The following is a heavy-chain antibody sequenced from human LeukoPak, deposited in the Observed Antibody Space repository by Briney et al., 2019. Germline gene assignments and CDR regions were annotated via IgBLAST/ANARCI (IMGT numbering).Heavy chain of an antibody. CDR1: GGSISSSSYY. D-gene: IGHD3-22*01. CDR3: ASPDYYDSSGPY. Sequence: SETLSLTCTVSGGSISSSSYYWGWIRQPPGKGLEWIGSIYYSGSTYYNPSLKSRVTISVDTSKNQFSLKLSSVTAADTAVYYCASPDYYDSSGPYWGQGTLVTVSS. J-gene: IGHJ4*02. CDR2: IYYSGST. V-gene: IGHV4-39*01.